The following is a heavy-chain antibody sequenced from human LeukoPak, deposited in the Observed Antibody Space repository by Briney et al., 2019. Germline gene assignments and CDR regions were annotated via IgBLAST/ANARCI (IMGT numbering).Heavy chain of an antibody. D-gene: IGHD6-6*01. V-gene: IGHV4-4*09. Sequence: SETLSLTCTVSGGSISSYYWSWIRQPPGKGLEWIGYIYTSGSTNYNPSLKSRVTISVDTSKNQFSLKLSSVTAADTAVYYCARLYSSSYYFDYWGQGTLVTVSS. CDR1: GGSISSYY. J-gene: IGHJ4*02. CDR2: IYTSGST. CDR3: ARLYSSSYYFDY.